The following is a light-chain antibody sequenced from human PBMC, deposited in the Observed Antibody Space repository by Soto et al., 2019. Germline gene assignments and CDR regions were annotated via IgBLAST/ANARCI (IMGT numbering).Light chain of an antibody. V-gene: IGLV2-14*01. CDR2: AVS. CDR3: CSYTVSGTYV. Sequence: HSVLTQPASVSGSPGQSITISCTGTSSDVGGYNYVSWYQQHPGKATKLMIYAVSNRPSGVSNRFSGSKSGNTATLTISGLQAEDEADYYCCSYTVSGTYVFGTGTKLTVL. J-gene: IGLJ1*01. CDR1: SSDVGGYNY.